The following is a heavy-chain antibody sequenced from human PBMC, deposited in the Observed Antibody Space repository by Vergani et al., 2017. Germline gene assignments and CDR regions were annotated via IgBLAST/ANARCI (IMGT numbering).Heavy chain of an antibody. CDR1: GFTFDDYA. Sequence: EVQLQESGAGLVQPAKSLRLSCAASGFTFDDYAMHWFRQAPGKGLEWFSGIIWNSGSIDYADSVKGRFTISSDNAKNSLYLQTNSLRAEEMALYYCAKCAHPVILRGLDYWGQGTSVT. D-gene: IGHD3-9*01. V-gene: IGHV3-9*03. CDR2: IIWNSGSI. J-gene: IGHJ4*02. CDR3: AKCAHPVILRGLDY.